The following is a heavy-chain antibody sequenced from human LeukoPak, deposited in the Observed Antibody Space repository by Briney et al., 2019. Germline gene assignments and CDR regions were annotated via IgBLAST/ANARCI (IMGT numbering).Heavy chain of an antibody. CDR3: AKVLNYYGSGYFDY. J-gene: IGHJ4*02. D-gene: IGHD3-10*01. V-gene: IGHV3-23*01. CDR2: ISGSGGST. Sequence: GGSLRLSCAASGFTFSSYAMSWVRQAPGKGLEWVSSISGSGGSTYYADSVKGRFTISRDNSKNTLYLQMNSLRAEDTAVYYCAKVLNYYGSGYFDYWGQGTLVTASS. CDR1: GFTFSSYA.